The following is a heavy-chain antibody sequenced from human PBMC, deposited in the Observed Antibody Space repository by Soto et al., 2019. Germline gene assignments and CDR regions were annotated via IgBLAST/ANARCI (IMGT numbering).Heavy chain of an antibody. Sequence: ASLKVSCKASGYTFTSYAMHWVRQAPGQRLEWMGWINAGNGNTKYSQKFQGRVTITRDTSASTAYMELSSLRSEDTAVYYCARDGDFWSGYYFDYWGQGXLVTVYS. CDR3: ARDGDFWSGYYFDY. J-gene: IGHJ4*02. D-gene: IGHD3-3*01. CDR1: GYTFTSYA. V-gene: IGHV1-3*01. CDR2: INAGNGNT.